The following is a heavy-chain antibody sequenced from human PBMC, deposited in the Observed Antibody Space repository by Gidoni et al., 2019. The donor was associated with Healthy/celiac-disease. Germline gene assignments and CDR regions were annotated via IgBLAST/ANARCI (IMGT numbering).Heavy chain of an antibody. CDR2: IYYSGST. J-gene: IGHJ4*02. CDR3: ARDSYYYGSGSPRFFDY. V-gene: IGHV4-59*01. D-gene: IGHD3-10*01. Sequence: QVQLQESGPGLVKPSETLSLTCTVAGGSISSYYWSWIRQPPGKGLEWIGYIYYSGSTNYNPSLKSRVTISVDTSKNQFSLKLSSVTAADTAVYYCARDSYYYGSGSPRFFDYWGQGTLVTVSS. CDR1: GGSISSYY.